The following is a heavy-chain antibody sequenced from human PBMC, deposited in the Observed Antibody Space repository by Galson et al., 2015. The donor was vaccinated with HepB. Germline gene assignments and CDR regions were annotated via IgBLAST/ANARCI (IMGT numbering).Heavy chain of an antibody. CDR1: GVTFSSYA. J-gene: IGHJ4*02. V-gene: IGHV1-69*04. CDR2: IIAILGIA. CDR3: ARDVGIGWFDY. D-gene: IGHD6-19*01. Sequence: SVRVSCKASGVTFSSYAISWVRQAPGQGLEWVGRIIAILGIANYAQKFQGRVTITADKSTNTEYMELISLRAEDTAVYYRARDVGIGWFDYWGQGTLVTISS.